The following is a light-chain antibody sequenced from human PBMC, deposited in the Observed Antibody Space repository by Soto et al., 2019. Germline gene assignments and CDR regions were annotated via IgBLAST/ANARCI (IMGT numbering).Light chain of an antibody. Sequence: EIVLTQSPGTLSLSPGERAFLSCRASQSVSRNYVAWYHYKPGQAPRLLIYDASTRATGIPDRFSGSGSGADFTLTISRLEPEDFAVYFCQQYGRTPLTFGGGSKVEIK. V-gene: IGKV3-20*01. CDR2: DAS. CDR1: QSVSRNY. CDR3: QQYGRTPLT. J-gene: IGKJ4*01.